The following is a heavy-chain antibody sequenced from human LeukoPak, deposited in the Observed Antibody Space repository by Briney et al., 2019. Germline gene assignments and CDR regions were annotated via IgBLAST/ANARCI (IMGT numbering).Heavy chain of an antibody. CDR1: GFTFDDYA. D-gene: IGHD1-1*01. V-gene: IGHV3-9*01. Sequence: PGGSLRLSCAASGFTFDDYAMHWVRQAPGKGLEWVSGISWNSGSIGYADSVKGRFTISRDNAKNSLYLQMNSLRAEDTAVYYCARIGTTVDYWGQGTLVTVSS. CDR3: ARIGTTVDY. J-gene: IGHJ4*02. CDR2: ISWNSGSI.